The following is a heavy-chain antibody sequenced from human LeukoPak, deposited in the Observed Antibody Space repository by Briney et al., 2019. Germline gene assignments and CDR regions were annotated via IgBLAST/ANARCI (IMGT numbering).Heavy chain of an antibody. CDR1: GYTFTSYA. CDR2: INAGNGNT. D-gene: IGHD6-13*01. J-gene: IGHJ4*02. CDR3: ARTVAAAATPASY. Sequence: VASVNVSCKASGYTFTSYAMHWVRQAPGQRLEWMGWINAGNGNTKYSQKFQGRVTITRDTSASTAYMELSSLRSEDTAVYYCARTVAAAATPASYWGQGTLVTVSS. V-gene: IGHV1-3*01.